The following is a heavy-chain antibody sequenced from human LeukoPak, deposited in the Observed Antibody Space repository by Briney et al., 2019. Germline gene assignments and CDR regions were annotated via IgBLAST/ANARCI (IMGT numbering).Heavy chain of an antibody. CDR2: IYYSGST. CDR3: ARYEYSSSSDAFDI. D-gene: IGHD6-6*01. J-gene: IGHJ3*02. V-gene: IGHV4-59*08. CDR1: GGSISSYY. Sequence: ETLSLTCTVSGGSISSYYWSWIRQPPGKGLEWIGYIYYSGSTNYNPSLKSRVTISVDTSKNQFSLKLSSVTAADTAVYYCARYEYSSSSDAFDIWGQGTMVTVSS.